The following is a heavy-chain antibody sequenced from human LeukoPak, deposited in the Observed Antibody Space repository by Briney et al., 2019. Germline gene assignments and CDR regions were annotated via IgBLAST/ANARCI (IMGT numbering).Heavy chain of an antibody. Sequence: GGSLRLFCAASGFTFSSYGMHWVRQAPGKGLEWVAFIRYDGSNKYYADSVKGRFTISRDNSKNTLYLQMNSLRAEDTAVYYCASSIDGSRHRRFDYWGQGTLVTDSS. CDR3: ASSIDGSRHRRFDY. V-gene: IGHV3-30*02. CDR1: GFTFSSYG. CDR2: IRYDGSNK. D-gene: IGHD5-24*01. J-gene: IGHJ4*02.